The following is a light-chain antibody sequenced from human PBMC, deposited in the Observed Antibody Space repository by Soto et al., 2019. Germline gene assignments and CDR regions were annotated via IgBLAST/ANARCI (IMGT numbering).Light chain of an antibody. CDR1: QSIGWY. J-gene: IGKJ1*01. CDR3: QQSFSALWT. V-gene: IGKV1-39*01. CDR2: AAS. Sequence: DIQMTQSPSSLSASVGDRVTITCRASQSIGWYLHWYQQKPGKAPKVLIYAASSLQSGVPSRFSGSGSGTDFTLTISSLQPEDCATYYCQQSFSALWTFGQVNKVEIK.